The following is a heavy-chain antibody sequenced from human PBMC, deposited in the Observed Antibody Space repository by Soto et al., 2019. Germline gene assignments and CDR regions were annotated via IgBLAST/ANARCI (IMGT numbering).Heavy chain of an antibody. D-gene: IGHD6-13*01. V-gene: IGHV4-59*11. Sequence: QVQLQESGPGLVKPSETLSLTCTVSSDSISGHSWSWIRQPPGKGLEWIGYLYHSGSIRYDPPLTSRVTISSDTSKNQFSRKLSSVTSADTAVYYCARDLGNRWGYFDLWGRGTLVTVSS. CDR2: LYHSGSI. CDR1: SDSISGHS. J-gene: IGHJ2*01. CDR3: ARDLGNRWGYFDL.